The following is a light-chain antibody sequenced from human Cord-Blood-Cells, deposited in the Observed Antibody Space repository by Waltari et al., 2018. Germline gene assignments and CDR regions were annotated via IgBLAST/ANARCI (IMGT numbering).Light chain of an antibody. V-gene: IGLV2-23*03. CDR2: EGS. CDR3: CSYAGSSTFYVV. Sequence: QSALTQPASVSGSPGQSITISCTGTSSDVGSYNLVSWYQQNPGKAPKLMIYEGSKRPSGVSNLFSGSKSGNTASLTISGLQAEDEADYYCCSYAGSSTFYVVFGGGTKLTVL. J-gene: IGLJ2*01. CDR1: SSDVGSYNL.